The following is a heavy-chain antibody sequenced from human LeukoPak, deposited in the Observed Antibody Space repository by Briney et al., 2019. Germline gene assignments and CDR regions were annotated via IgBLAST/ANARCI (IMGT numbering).Heavy chain of an antibody. J-gene: IGHJ4*02. D-gene: IGHD6-6*01. Sequence: ASVKVSCKASGGTFSSYAISWVRQAPGQGLEWMGGIIPIFGTANYAQKFQGRVTITADESTSTAYMELSSLRSEDTAVYYCAREAARQVPYFDYWGQGTLVTVSS. CDR2: IIPIFGTA. CDR1: GGTFSSYA. CDR3: AREAARQVPYFDY. V-gene: IGHV1-69*13.